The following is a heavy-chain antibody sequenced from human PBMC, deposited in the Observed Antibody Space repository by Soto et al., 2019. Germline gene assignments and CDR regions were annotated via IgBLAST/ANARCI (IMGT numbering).Heavy chain of an antibody. CDR2: MNPNSGNT. J-gene: IGHJ6*02. D-gene: IGHD3-9*01. V-gene: IGHV1-8*01. CDR3: ARWGRGSYDILTGYYTSYYYYGMDV. CDR1: GYTFTSYD. Sequence: ASVKVSCKASGYTFTSYDINWVRQATGQGLEWMGWMNPNSGNTGYAQKFQGRVTMTRNTSISTAYMELSSLRSEDTAVYYCARWGRGSYDILTGYYTSYYYYGMDVRGQGTTVTVSS.